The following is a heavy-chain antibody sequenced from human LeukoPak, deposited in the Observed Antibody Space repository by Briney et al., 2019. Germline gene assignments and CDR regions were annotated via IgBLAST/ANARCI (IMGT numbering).Heavy chain of an antibody. J-gene: IGHJ3*02. D-gene: IGHD3-3*01. V-gene: IGHV3-23*01. Sequence: GGSLRLSCAASGFTFSSYSMNWVRQAPGKGLEWVSAISGSGGSTYYADSVKGRFTISRDNSKNTLYLQMNSLRAEDTAIYYCAKDVLLFLEWLPQENMNAYDIWGQGTMVTVSS. CDR2: ISGSGGST. CDR1: GFTFSSYS. CDR3: AKDVLLFLEWLPQENMNAYDI.